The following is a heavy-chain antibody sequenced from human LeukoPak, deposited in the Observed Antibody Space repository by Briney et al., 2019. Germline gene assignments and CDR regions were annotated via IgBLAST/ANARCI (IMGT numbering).Heavy chain of an antibody. CDR3: AGGLRFLEWPPDY. V-gene: IGHV1-24*01. CDR2: FDPEDGET. D-gene: IGHD3-3*01. CDR1: GYTLTELS. Sequence: AASVKVSCKVSGYTLTELSMHWVRQAPGKGLEWMGGFDPEDGETIYAQKFQGRVTMTEDTSTDTAYMELSSLRSEDTAVYYCAGGLRFLEWPPDYWGQGTLVTVSS. J-gene: IGHJ4*02.